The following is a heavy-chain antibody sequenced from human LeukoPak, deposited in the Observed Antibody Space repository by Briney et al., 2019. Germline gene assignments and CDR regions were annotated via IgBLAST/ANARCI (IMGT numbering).Heavy chain of an antibody. CDR3: ARERFSAGLARKYNWNDGGEAFDI. CDR1: GYTFTSYG. J-gene: IGHJ3*02. CDR2: ISAYNGNT. Sequence: ASVKVSCKASGYTFTSYGISWVRQAPGQGLEWMGWISAYNGNTNYAQKLQGRVTMTTDTSTSTAYMELRSLRSDDTAVYYCARERFSAGLARKYNWNDGGEAFDIWGQGTMVTVSS. D-gene: IGHD1-1*01. V-gene: IGHV1-18*01.